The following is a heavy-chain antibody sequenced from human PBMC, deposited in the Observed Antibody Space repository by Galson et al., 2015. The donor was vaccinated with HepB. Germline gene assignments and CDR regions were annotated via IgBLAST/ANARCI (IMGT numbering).Heavy chain of an antibody. CDR2: IPNDGSTK. CDR1: GFTFSRYG. J-gene: IGHJ4*02. Sequence: SLRLSCAASGFTFSRYGMHWVRQAPGKGLEWVALIPNDGSTKYYADSVRGRLTISRDNSKNTLALQMNSLGADDTAVYFCAKGTTSGYCSGGSCFYFDCWGQGTLVTVSS. CDR3: AKGTTSGYCSGGSCFYFDC. V-gene: IGHV3-30*18. D-gene: IGHD2-15*01.